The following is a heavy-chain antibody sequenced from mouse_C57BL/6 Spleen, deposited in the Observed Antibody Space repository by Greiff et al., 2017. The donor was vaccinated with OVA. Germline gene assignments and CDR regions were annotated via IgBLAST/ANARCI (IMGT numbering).Heavy chain of an antibody. Sequence: QVQLQQSGPELVKPGASVKLSCKASGYTFTSYDINWVKQRPGQGLEWIGWIYPGGGSTKYNEKFKGKATLTVDTSSSTAYMELHILTSEYSAVYFCARSVTGAYWGQGTLVTVSA. CDR3: ARSVTGAY. CDR2: IYPGGGST. V-gene: IGHV1-85*01. J-gene: IGHJ3*01. CDR1: GYTFTSYD. D-gene: IGHD2-2*01.